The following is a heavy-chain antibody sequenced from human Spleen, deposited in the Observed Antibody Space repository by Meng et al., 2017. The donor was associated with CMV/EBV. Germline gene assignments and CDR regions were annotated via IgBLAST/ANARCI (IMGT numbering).Heavy chain of an antibody. D-gene: IGHD2-21*02. CDR2: IYHSGST. CDR1: GGSISSSNL. J-gene: IGHJ4*02. Sequence: QVQLQESGPGLVKPSGAWSLTGAVSGGSISSSNLWTWVRQVPGKGLEWIGEIYHSGSTNYNPSLKSRVTISVDKFKNQFSLKLGSVTAADTAVYYCARIERRRILKYCGSDCSTTDYWGQGTLVTVSS. CDR3: ARIERRRILKYCGSDCSTTDY. V-gene: IGHV4-4*02.